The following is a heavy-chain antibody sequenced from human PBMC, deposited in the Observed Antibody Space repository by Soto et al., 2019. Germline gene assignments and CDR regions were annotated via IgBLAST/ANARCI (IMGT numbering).Heavy chain of an antibody. Sequence: GGSLRLSCSVSGFTFSTYSMAWIRQAPGKGLEWLSYISSSSSVIYYADSVKGRITVSRDNGKNALILQMHSLRADDTAVYYCARVSGAGYYDRTCYFDYWGQGTLVTVSS. J-gene: IGHJ4*02. CDR3: ARVSGAGYYDRTCYFDY. V-gene: IGHV3-48*04. D-gene: IGHD3-22*01. CDR1: GFTFSTYS. CDR2: ISSSSSVI.